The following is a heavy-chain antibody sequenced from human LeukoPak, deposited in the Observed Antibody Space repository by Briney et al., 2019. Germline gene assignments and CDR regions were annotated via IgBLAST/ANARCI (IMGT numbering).Heavy chain of an antibody. CDR3: AKDISSISWYYFDY. J-gene: IGHJ4*02. V-gene: IGHV3-9*01. CDR2: ISWNSGSI. CDR1: GYTFTNNW. Sequence: PGGSLRLSCEASGYTFTNNWMTWFRQAPGKGLEWVSGISWNSGSIGYADSVKGRFTISRDNAKNSLYLQMNSLRAEDTALYYCAKDISSISWYYFDYWGQGTLVTVSS. D-gene: IGHD6-13*01.